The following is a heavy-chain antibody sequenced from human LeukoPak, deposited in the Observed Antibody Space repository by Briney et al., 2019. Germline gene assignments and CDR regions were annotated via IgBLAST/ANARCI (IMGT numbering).Heavy chain of an antibody. Sequence: PSETLSLTCTVSGGSISSRSHCWGWIRQPPGKGLEWIGTMFYSGSTYYNPSLKSRVAISVDTSENQLSLELNSVTAADTAVYYCAVAGVRYYDSSGLHAFDFWGRGTMVTVSS. J-gene: IGHJ3*01. D-gene: IGHD3-22*01. CDR1: GGSISSRSHC. CDR2: MFYSGST. CDR3: AVAGVRYYDSSGLHAFDF. V-gene: IGHV4-39*01.